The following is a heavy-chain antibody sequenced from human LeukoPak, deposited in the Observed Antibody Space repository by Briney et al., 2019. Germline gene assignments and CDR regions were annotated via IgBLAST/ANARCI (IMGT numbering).Heavy chain of an antibody. V-gene: IGHV3-48*01. CDR1: GFTFSSYS. CDR3: ARMVRGVIDGMDV. J-gene: IGHJ6*02. D-gene: IGHD3-10*01. Sequence: GGSLRLSCAASGFTFSSYSMIWVRQAPGKGLEWVSYISSSSSTIYYADSVKGRFTISRDNAKNSLYLQMNSLRAEDTAVYYCARMVRGVIDGMDVWGQGTTVTVSS. CDR2: ISSSSSTI.